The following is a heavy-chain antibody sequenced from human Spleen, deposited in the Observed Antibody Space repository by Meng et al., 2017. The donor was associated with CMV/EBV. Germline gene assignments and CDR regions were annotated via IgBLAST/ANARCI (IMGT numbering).Heavy chain of an antibody. D-gene: IGHD2-2*02. J-gene: IGHJ6*02. CDR3: ARSIGYCSSTSCYTAPGTYYYYGMDV. V-gene: IGHV1-69*10. CDR2: IIPILGIA. CDR1: GYTFTHYG. Sequence: SVKVSCKASGYTFTHYGISWVRQAPGQGLEWMGGIIPILGIANYAQKFQGRVTITADKSTSTAYMELSSLRSEDTAVYYCARSIGYCSSTSCYTAPGTYYYYGMDVWGQGTTVTVSS.